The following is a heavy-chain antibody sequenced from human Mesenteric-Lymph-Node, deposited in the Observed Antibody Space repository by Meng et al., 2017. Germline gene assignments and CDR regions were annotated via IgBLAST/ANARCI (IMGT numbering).Heavy chain of an antibody. D-gene: IGHD1-14*01. CDR1: GGSISSYY. CDR3: ARDHGSSNWFYY. CDR2: IYHSGST. V-gene: IGHV4-4*07. Sequence: SETLSLTCTVSGGSISSYYWSWIRQPAGKGLEWIGRIYHSGSTYYNPSLKSRVTISVDTSKNEFSLKLNSVTAADTAVYYCARDHGSSNWFYYWGQGTLVTVSS. J-gene: IGHJ5*01.